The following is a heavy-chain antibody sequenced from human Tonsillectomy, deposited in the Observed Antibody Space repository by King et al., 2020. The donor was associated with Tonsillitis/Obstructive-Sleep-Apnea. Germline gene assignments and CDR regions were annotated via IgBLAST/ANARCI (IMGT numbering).Heavy chain of an antibody. CDR1: GGSFSGYY. Sequence: VQLQQWGAGLLKPSETLSLTCAVYGGSFSGYYWSWIRQPPGKGLEWIGEINHSGSTNYNPPLNSRVTISVDTPKNQFSLKLSSVTDADTAVYYCAGGYGTGSYDMAYYMDVWGKGTTVTVSS. CDR2: INHSGST. J-gene: IGHJ6*03. V-gene: IGHV4-34*01. D-gene: IGHD3-10*01. CDR3: AGGYGTGSYDMAYYMDV.